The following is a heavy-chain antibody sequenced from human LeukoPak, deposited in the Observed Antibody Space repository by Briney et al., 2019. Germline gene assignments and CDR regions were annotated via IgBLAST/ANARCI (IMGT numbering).Heavy chain of an antibody. J-gene: IGHJ4*02. CDR1: GYSFTTYW. D-gene: IGHD1-26*01. V-gene: IGHV5-51*01. CDR3: ARGSIVGATRNYFDY. Sequence: GESLEISCQGSGYSFTTYWIGWVRQMPGKGLEWMGIIYPGDSDTRYSPSFQGQVTISADKSISTAYLQWSSLKASDTAMYYCARGSIVGATRNYFDYWGQGTLVTVSS. CDR2: IYPGDSDT.